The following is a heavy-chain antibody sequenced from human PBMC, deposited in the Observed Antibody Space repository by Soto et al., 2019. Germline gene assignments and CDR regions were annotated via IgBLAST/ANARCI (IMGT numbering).Heavy chain of an antibody. CDR3: AKNSDIYGLYFFEY. CDR1: VCIFSRYA. D-gene: IGHD5-18*01. CDR2: ITGGGDST. V-gene: IGHV3-23*01. J-gene: IGHJ4*02. Sequence: PGGSLRLSCASSVCIFSRYAMTWVRHAPGKWLEWVSSITGGGDSTYYADSVRGRLTISRDVSAKTLYLQMNSLRAEDTALYYCAKNSDIYGLYFFEYLEQGSLVIVS.